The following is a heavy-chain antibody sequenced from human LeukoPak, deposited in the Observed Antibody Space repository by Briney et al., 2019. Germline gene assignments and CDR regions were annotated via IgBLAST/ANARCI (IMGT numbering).Heavy chain of an antibody. CDR2: INPSGGSQ. J-gene: IGHJ6*02. D-gene: IGHD5-24*01. V-gene: IGHV1-46*01. CDR1: GNTITSYY. CDR3: ARSYNEFYGMDV. Sequence: GASLKVSCKASGNTITSYYMHWVRQAPGQGLEWMGIINPSGGSQSYAQKFRGRVTMTRDTSTSTVYMELSSLRFEDTAVYYCARSYNEFYGMDVWGRGTTVTVSS.